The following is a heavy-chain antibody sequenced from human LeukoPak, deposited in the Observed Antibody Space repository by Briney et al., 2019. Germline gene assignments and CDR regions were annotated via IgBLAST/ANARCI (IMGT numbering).Heavy chain of an antibody. CDR3: ARIGSSNWFDP. CDR2: IYYSGST. V-gene: IGHV4-30-4*01. J-gene: IGHJ5*02. CDR1: GGSISSGDYY. Sequence: SQTLSLTCTVSGGSISSGDYYWSWIRQPPGKGLEWIGYIYYSGSTYYNPSLKSRVTTSVDTSKNQFSLKLSSVTAADTAVHYCARIGSSNWFDPWGQGTLVTVSS. D-gene: IGHD3-10*01.